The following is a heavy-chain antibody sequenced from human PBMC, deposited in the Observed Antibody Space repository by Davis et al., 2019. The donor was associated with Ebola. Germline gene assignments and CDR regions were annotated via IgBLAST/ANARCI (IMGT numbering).Heavy chain of an antibody. CDR3: ARDNYFSY. CDR1: GFTINNNY. Sequence: PGGSLRLSCAASGFTINNNYMSWVRQAPGKGLQWVSVIYAGDNTFYAVSVKGRFTISRDNSKNTVFLQMSSLRAEDTAVYYCARDNYFSYWGQGTLVTVSS. J-gene: IGHJ4*02. CDR2: IYAGDNT. V-gene: IGHV3-53*01.